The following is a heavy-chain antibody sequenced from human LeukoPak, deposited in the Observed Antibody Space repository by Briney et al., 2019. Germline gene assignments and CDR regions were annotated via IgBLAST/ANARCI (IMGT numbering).Heavy chain of an antibody. CDR1: GGSFSGYY. V-gene: IGHV4-4*07. D-gene: IGHD3-3*01. J-gene: IGHJ6*04. Sequence: SETLSLTCAVYGGSFSGYYWSWIRQPAGKGLEWIGRIYSSGTTNYNPSLKSRVTISVDTSKNQFSLKLRSVTAADTAVYYCARDRDFWSGSGMDVWGKGTTVTVSS. CDR2: IYSSGTT. CDR3: ARDRDFWSGSGMDV.